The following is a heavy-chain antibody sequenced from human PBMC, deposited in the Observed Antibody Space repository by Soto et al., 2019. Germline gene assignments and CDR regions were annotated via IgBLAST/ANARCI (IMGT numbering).Heavy chain of an antibody. CDR2: ISSSSSYT. Sequence: QVQLVESGGGLVKPGGSLRLSCAASGFTFSDYYMTWIRQAPGKGLEWVSYISSSSSYTNYAGSVRGRFTISRDNAKNSLYLQMNSLRVEDTAVYYCARDSTGWASYFDYWGQGTLVTVSS. J-gene: IGHJ4*02. CDR3: ARDSTGWASYFDY. V-gene: IGHV3-11*05. CDR1: GFTFSDYY. D-gene: IGHD6-19*01.